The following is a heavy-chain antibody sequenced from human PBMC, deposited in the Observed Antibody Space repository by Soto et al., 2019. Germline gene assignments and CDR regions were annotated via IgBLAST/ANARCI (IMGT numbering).Heavy chain of an antibody. D-gene: IGHD3-10*01. Sequence: QVQLVQSGAEVKKPGASVKVSCKASGYTFTSYGISWVRQAPGQGLEWMGWISAYNGNTNYAQKLQGRVTMTTDTSTSTADMELRSLRSDDTAVYYWARDADGVITQPAWFDPWGQGTLVTVSS. CDR3: ARDADGVITQPAWFDP. CDR1: GYTFTSYG. V-gene: IGHV1-18*01. J-gene: IGHJ5*02. CDR2: ISAYNGNT.